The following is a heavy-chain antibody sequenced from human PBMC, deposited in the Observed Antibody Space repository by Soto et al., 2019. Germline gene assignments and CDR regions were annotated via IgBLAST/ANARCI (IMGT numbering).Heavy chain of an antibody. J-gene: IGHJ4*02. D-gene: IGHD2-2*01. CDR1: GFTFGDYA. CDR3: TRDLFGGIVVVPAGGY. CDR2: IRSKAYGGTT. V-gene: IGHV3-49*03. Sequence: GGSLRLSCTASGFTFGDYAMSWFRQAPGKGLEWVGFIRSKAYGGTTEYAASVKGGFTISRDDSKSIAYLQMNSLKTEDTAVYYCTRDLFGGIVVVPAGGYWGQGTLVTVSS.